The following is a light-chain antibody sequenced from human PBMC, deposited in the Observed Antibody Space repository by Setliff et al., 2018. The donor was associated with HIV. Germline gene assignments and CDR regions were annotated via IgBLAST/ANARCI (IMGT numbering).Light chain of an antibody. CDR2: EVT. J-gene: IGLJ2*01. CDR1: NSDIGAYNY. V-gene: IGLV2-14*01. CDR3: SSYTTSNTLHVL. Sequence: QSALTQPASVSGSPGQSITISCTGSNSDIGAYNYVSWYQQHPGKAPKLIIYEVTNRPSGVSNRFSGSKSGNTASLTVSGLQAEDEVDYFCSSYTTSNTLHVLFGGGTK.